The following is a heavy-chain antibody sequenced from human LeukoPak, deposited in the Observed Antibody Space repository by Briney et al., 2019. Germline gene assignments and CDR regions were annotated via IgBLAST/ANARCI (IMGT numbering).Heavy chain of an antibody. CDR3: ARGILWFGELLRWFDP. Sequence: SETLSLTCAVYGGSFSGYYWSWIRQPPGKGLEWIGEINHSGSTNYNPSLKSRVTISVDTSKNQFSLKLSSVTAADTAVYYCARGILWFGELLRWFDPWGQGTLVTVSS. J-gene: IGHJ5*02. CDR1: GGSFSGYY. V-gene: IGHV4-34*01. D-gene: IGHD3-10*01. CDR2: INHSGST.